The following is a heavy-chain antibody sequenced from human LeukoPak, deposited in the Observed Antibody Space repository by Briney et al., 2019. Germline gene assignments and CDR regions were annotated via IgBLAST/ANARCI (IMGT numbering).Heavy chain of an antibody. CDR2: INIDGSGA. D-gene: IGHD6-19*01. J-gene: IGHJ4*02. Sequence: GGSLRLSCAASGFTFSRYWMHWVRQPPGKRLIWVSRINIDGSGASYADSVKGRFTISRDNAKSTLYLQMNSLRVEDTAVYYCVRVPGAVAGIDYWGRGTLVTVSS. CDR3: VRVPGAVAGIDY. V-gene: IGHV3-74*01. CDR1: GFTFSRYW.